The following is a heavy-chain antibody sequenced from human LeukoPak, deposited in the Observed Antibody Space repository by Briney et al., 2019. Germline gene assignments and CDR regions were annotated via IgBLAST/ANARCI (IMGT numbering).Heavy chain of an antibody. V-gene: IGHV1-2*02. D-gene: IGHD2-2*02. Sequence: ASVKVSCKASGYTFNVYYIHWVRQAPGQGLEWMAWINPNSGGTDYADRFQGRVTVTRDTSISTGYMELTRLRSDDTAVYYCARDRRYCSSTSCYRDFDYWGQGTLVTVSS. CDR3: ARDRRYCSSTSCYRDFDY. J-gene: IGHJ4*02. CDR2: INPNSGGT. CDR1: GYTFNVYY.